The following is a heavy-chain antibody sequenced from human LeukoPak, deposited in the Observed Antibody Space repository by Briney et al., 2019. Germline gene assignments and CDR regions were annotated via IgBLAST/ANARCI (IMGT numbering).Heavy chain of an antibody. Sequence: GGSLRLSCAASGFTFSAYSMDWVRLAPGKGLEWIAYINGGSNTVYYADSVKGRFTVSRDNARDSLYLQMSSLRVEDTAVYYCARDKADGFDYWGQGTLVTVSS. V-gene: IGHV3-48*04. CDR1: GFTFSAYS. J-gene: IGHJ4*02. CDR3: ARDKADGFDY. CDR2: INGGSNTV.